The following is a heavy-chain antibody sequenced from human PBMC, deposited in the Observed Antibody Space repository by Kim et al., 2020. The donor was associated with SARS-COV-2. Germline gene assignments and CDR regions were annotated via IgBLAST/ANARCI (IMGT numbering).Heavy chain of an antibody. Sequence: SETLSLTCAVYGGSFSGYYWSWIRQPPGKGLEWIGEINHSGSTNYNPSLKSRVTISVDTSKNQFSLKLSSVTAADTAVYYCARGLGYCSGGSCFGAYYYYGMDVWGQGTTVTVSS. V-gene: IGHV4-34*01. CDR2: INHSGST. J-gene: IGHJ6*02. D-gene: IGHD2-15*01. CDR3: ARGLGYCSGGSCFGAYYYYGMDV. CDR1: GGSFSGYY.